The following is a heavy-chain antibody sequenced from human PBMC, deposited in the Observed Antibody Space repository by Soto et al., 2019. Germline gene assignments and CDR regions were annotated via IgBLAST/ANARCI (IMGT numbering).Heavy chain of an antibody. J-gene: IGHJ4*02. CDR1: GYTFTGYY. D-gene: IGHD5-18*01. CDR2: INPNSGNT. Sequence: ASVKVSCKASGYTFTGYYMHWVRQAPGQGLEWMGWINPNSGNTGYAQKFQGRVTMTRNTSISTAYMELSSLRSEDTAVYYCARGRLSERGWGREIQLWSTLDYWGQGTLVTVSS. V-gene: IGHV1-8*02. CDR3: ARGRLSERGWGREIQLWSTLDY.